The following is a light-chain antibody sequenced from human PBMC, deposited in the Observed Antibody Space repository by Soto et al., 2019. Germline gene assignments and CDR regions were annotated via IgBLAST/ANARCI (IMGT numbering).Light chain of an antibody. CDR2: GAS. V-gene: IGKV3-20*01. J-gene: IGKJ5*01. Sequence: EIVLTQSPGTLSLSPGERATLSCRASQSVTSTYLAWYQHKPGQAPRLLIYGASSRAIGIPDRFSGSVSGSDFILTINRLEPEDFAVYYCQQYGSSHTFGQGTRLEIK. CDR3: QQYGSSHT. CDR1: QSVTSTY.